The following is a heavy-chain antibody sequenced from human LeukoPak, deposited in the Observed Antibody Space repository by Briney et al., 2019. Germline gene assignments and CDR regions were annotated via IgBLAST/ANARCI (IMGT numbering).Heavy chain of an antibody. CDR2: ISSSSSSM. CDR3: ARDRRSRDGYEIAIDI. V-gene: IGHV3-48*04. J-gene: IGHJ3*02. CDR1: GFTFSSYS. Sequence: PGGSLRLSCAASGFTFSSYSMNWVRQAPGKGLEWVSYISSSSSSMHYADSVRGRFTISRYNAKNSLDLQMNSLRAEDTAVYYCARDRRSRDGYEIAIDIWGQGTMVTVSS. D-gene: IGHD5-24*01.